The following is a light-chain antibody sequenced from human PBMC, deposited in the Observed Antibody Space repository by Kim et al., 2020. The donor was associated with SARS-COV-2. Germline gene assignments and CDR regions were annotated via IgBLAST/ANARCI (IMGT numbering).Light chain of an antibody. V-gene: IGLV3-19*01. CDR2: GKN. CDR3: NSRDSSGNLWV. Sequence: WGQPVRITCQRDSLRSYYSSWYQQKPGPAPVLVIYGKNTRPSGIPDRFSGSSSGHTASLTITGAQAEAEADYYCNSRDSSGNLWVFGGGTQLTVL. CDR1: SLRSYY. J-gene: IGLJ3*02.